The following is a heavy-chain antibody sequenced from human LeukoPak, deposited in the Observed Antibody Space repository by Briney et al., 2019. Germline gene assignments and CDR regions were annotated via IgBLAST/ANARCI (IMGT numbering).Heavy chain of an antibody. CDR3: ARARGGDYSHLNY. CDR1: GFTFSSYS. Sequence: PGGSLRLSCAASGFTFSSYSMNWVRQAPGKGLEWVSLMYSGGSTHYADSVKGRFTISRDNSKNTLYLQMNSLRVEDAAVYYCARARGGDYSHLNYWGQGTLVTVSS. D-gene: IGHD4-17*01. J-gene: IGHJ4*02. CDR2: MYSGGST. V-gene: IGHV3-66*01.